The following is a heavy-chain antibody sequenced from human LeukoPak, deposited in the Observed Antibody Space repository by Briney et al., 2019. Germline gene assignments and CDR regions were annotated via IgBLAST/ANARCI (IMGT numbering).Heavy chain of an antibody. J-gene: IGHJ6*04. D-gene: IGHD6-13*01. V-gene: IGHV4-30-4*07. CDR3: ARERRIAAAMDV. Sequence: SQTLSLTCAVYGGSISSGGYSWSWIRQPSGKGLEWIGYIYYSGSTNYNPSLKSRVTISVDTSKNQFSLKLSSVTAADTAVYYCARERRIAAAMDVWGKGTTVTVSS. CDR2: IYYSGST. CDR1: GGSISSGGYS.